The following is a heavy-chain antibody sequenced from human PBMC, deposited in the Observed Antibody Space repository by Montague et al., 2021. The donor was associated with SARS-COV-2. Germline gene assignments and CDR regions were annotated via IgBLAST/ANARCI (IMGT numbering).Heavy chain of an antibody. CDR2: MYYSGNT. CDR3: ARGRWEPVLGVMDYYYGMDV. Sequence: SETLSLTCTVSISSSRYYWDWIRQPPGKGLEWIGSMYYSGNTYYNPSLKSRVTISEDTSKNQFSLKLSSVTAADTAVYYCARGRWEPVLGVMDYYYGMDVWGQGTTVTVSS. CDR1: ISSSRYY. V-gene: IGHV4-39*07. J-gene: IGHJ6*02. D-gene: IGHD1-26*01.